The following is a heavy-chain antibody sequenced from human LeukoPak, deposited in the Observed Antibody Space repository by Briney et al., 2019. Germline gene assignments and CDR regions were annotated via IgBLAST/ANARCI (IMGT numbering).Heavy chain of an antibody. D-gene: IGHD1-1*01. V-gene: IGHV3-49*03. CDR2: IRSSIYGGTP. Sequence: GGSLRLSCTSSGFTFREFAVSCFRQAPGKGLEWIGFIRSSIYGGTPKAAASVKGRFIFSRDDSKGVAYLRMNSLKTDDTAVYYCSREWGNGNDLRPDSWGQGTLVTVSP. CDR1: GFTFREFA. J-gene: IGHJ4*02. CDR3: SREWGNGNDLRPDS.